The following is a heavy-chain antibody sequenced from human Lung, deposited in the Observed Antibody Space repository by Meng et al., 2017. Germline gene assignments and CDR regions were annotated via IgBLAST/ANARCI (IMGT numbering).Heavy chain of an antibody. CDR2: INHSGST. Sequence: QVQHQQGGAGLLKPSETLSLTCVVSGGSFSNYYWSWIRQPPGKGLEWIGEINHSGSTNYNPSLESRATISVDTSQNNLSLKLSSVTAADSAVYYCARGPTTMAHDFDYWGQGTLVTVSS. V-gene: IGHV4-34*01. CDR1: GGSFSNYY. D-gene: IGHD4-11*01. J-gene: IGHJ4*02. CDR3: ARGPTTMAHDFDY.